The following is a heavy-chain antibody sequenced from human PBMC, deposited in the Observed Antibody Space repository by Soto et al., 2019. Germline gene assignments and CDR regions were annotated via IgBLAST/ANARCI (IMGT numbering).Heavy chain of an antibody. CDR2: INHSGST. CDR3: ARGSWGYSSSWYIDY. V-gene: IGHV4-34*01. D-gene: IGHD6-13*01. J-gene: IGHJ4*02. CDR1: GGSFSGYY. Sequence: SETLSLTCAVYGGSFSGYYWSWIRQPPGKGLEWIGEINHSGSTNYNPSLKSRVTISVDTSKNQFSLKLSSVTAADTAVYYCARGSWGYSSSWYIDYWGQGTLVTVSS.